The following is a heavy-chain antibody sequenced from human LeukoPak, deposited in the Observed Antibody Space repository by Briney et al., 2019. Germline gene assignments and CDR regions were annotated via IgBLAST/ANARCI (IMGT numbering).Heavy chain of an antibody. Sequence: ASVKVCCKACGYMFTGYHMHWVRQAPGQGLEWMGWISLNSGGTSYAQTFEGRVTMTRDTSISTAYMELSRLRAADTAVYYCAKEWGGLDYWGQGTLVTVSS. CDR1: GYMFTGYH. J-gene: IGHJ4*02. D-gene: IGHD3-10*01. CDR3: AKEWGGLDY. CDR2: ISLNSGGT. V-gene: IGHV1-2*02.